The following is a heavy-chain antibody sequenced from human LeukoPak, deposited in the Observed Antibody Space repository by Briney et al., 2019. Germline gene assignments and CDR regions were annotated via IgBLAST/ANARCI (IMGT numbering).Heavy chain of an antibody. CDR3: ARWHCSSTSCYAGV. CDR1: GGSISSGSYY. V-gene: IGHV4-61*02. CDR2: IYTSGST. D-gene: IGHD2-2*01. Sequence: PSETLSLTCTVSGGSISSGSYYWRWIRQPAGKGLEWIGRIYTSGSTNYNPSLKSRVTISVDTSKNQFSLKLSSVTAADTAVYYCARWHCSSTSCYAGVWGQGTLVTVSS. J-gene: IGHJ4*02.